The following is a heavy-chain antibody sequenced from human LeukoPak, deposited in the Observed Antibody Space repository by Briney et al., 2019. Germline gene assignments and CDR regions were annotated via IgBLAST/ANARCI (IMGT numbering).Heavy chain of an antibody. J-gene: IGHJ4*02. CDR1: GYTFDNYG. D-gene: IGHD3-10*01. Sequence: GGSLRLSCAASGYTFDNYGMHWVRQSPGKGLEWVALIWYDGSSKYYADSVKGRFSISRDNSRNTLSLQMNSLRAEDTAVYYCARLDYGSGNDYWGQGTLVTVSS. CDR2: IWYDGSSK. CDR3: ARLDYGSGNDY. V-gene: IGHV3-33*01.